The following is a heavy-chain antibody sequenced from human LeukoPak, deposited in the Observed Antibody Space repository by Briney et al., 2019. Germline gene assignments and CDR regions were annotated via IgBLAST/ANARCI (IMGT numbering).Heavy chain of an antibody. V-gene: IGHV3-74*01. J-gene: IGHJ4*02. CDR1: GFTFSSYW. D-gene: IGHD6-13*01. Sequence: GGSLRLSCVASGFTFSSYWMHWVRQAPGKGLVWVSRINSDGSSTTYADSVKGRFTISRDNAKNTVYVQMNSLRGEDTAVYYCAKDGSSSAVDYWGPGTLVTVSS. CDR2: INSDGSST. CDR3: AKDGSSSAVDY.